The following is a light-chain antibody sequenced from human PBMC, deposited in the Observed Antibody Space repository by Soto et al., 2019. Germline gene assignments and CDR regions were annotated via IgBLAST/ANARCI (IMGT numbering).Light chain of an antibody. Sequence: IVLTQSPGSLSLSPGERATLSCRASQPIVATYLAWYQQKPGQAPMLLIYGASSRASGIPDRFSGGGSGTAFTLAITRLEPEDSAVYYCQLGGFGQGTKVEIQ. J-gene: IGKJ1*01. V-gene: IGKV3-20*01. CDR1: QPIVATY. CDR2: GAS. CDR3: QLGG.